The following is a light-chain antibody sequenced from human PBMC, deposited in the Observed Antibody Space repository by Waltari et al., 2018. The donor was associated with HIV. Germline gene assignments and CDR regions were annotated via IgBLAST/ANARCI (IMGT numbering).Light chain of an antibody. Sequence: QSVLAQPRSVSGTPGKRVNISCSGSSANVRNNYVYWYQQVPGVAPKLLLYRNTHRPAGVPDRFSGSKSGTSASLAISGLRTEDEAEYYCAAWDDRLSGRLFGGGTKVTVL. CDR1: SANVRNNY. J-gene: IGLJ2*01. V-gene: IGLV1-47*01. CDR3: AAWDDRLSGRL. CDR2: RNT.